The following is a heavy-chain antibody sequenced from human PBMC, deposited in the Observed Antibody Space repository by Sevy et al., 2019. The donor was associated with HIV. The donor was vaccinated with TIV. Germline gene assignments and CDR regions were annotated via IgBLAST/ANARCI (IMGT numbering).Heavy chain of an antibody. Sequence: ASVKVSCKASGYTLTSYAMNWVRQAPGQGLEWMGWINTNTGNPTYAQGFTGRFVFSLDTSVSTAYLQISSLKAEDTAVYYCARRAYSSGWYGGEYYYGMDVWGQGTMVTVSS. J-gene: IGHJ6*02. CDR3: ARRAYSSGWYGGEYYYGMDV. CDR1: GYTLTSYA. CDR2: INTNTGNP. D-gene: IGHD6-19*01. V-gene: IGHV7-4-1*02.